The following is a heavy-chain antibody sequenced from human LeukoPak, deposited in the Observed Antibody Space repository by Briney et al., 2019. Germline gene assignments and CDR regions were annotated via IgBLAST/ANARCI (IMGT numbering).Heavy chain of an antibody. D-gene: IGHD3-9*01. V-gene: IGHV4-34*01. CDR2: INHSGST. CDR3: AQETYYDILTGATRAFDI. J-gene: IGHJ3*02. Sequence: SETPSLTFSFCGGSFSSYYWSWIRQPPGKWLDWIGEINHSGSTNYNPSLKSRVTIPVATSKNQFSLKLSSVTAADTAVYYCAQETYYDILTGATRAFDIWGQGTMVTVSS. CDR1: GGSFSSYY.